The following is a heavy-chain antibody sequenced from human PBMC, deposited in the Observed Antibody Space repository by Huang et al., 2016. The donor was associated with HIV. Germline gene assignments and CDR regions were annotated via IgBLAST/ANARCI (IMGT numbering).Heavy chain of an antibody. V-gene: IGHV1-18*01. Sequence: QVQLVQSGAEVKKPGASVKVSCEASNYNFGSHGISWVRQAPGQGLEWMGWISGYNGETKYGQKFQGRVTMTRETSTRTAYMELTSLRFDDTAVYYYMDVWGTGTTVTVSS. CDR2: ISGYNGET. CDR1: NYNFGSHG. CDR3: MDV. J-gene: IGHJ6*04.